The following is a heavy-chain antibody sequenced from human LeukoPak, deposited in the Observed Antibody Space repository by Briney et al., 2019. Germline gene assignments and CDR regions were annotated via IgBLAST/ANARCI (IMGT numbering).Heavy chain of an antibody. Sequence: SETLSLTCTVSGGSISSYYWSWIRQPAGKGLEWIGRIYTSGSTNYNPSLKSRVTMSVDTSKNQFSLRLSSVTAADTAVYYCARGRRSWYYYYMDVWGKGTTVTVSS. CDR1: GGSISSYY. J-gene: IGHJ6*03. CDR3: ARGRRSWYYYYMDV. CDR2: IYTSGST. D-gene: IGHD1-14*01. V-gene: IGHV4-4*07.